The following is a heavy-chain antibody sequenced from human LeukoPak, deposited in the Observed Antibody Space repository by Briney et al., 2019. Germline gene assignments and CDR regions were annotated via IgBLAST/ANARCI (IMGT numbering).Heavy chain of an antibody. CDR1: GGSFSGYY. J-gene: IGHJ3*02. V-gene: IGHV4-39*01. Sequence: SETLSLTCAVYGGSFSGYYWGWIRQPPGKGLEWIGSIYYSGSTYYNPSLKSRVTISVDTSKNQFSLKLSSVTAADTAVYYCARQYDSSFYAFDIWGQGTMVTVSS. D-gene: IGHD3-22*01. CDR3: ARQYDSSFYAFDI. CDR2: IYYSGST.